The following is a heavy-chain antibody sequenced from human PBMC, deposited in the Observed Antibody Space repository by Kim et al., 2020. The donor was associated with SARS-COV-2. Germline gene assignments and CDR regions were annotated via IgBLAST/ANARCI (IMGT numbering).Heavy chain of an antibody. V-gene: IGHV3-74*01. CDR1: GFTFGNYW. D-gene: IGHD1-26*01. CDR3: TRDFSGTSGV. CDR2: ISGDGRGT. Sequence: GGSLRLSCAASGFTFGNYWMHWVRQGQGKGLLWVSQISGDGRGTSYADSVKGRFTISRDNAKSTLYLQMNSLRAEDTAVYYCTRDFSGTSGVWGQGTLVTVSS. J-gene: IGHJ4*02.